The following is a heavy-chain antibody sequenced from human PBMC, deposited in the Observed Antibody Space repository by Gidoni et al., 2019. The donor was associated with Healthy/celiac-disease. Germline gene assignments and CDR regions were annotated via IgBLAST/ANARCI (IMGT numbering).Heavy chain of an antibody. V-gene: IGHV3-48*03. CDR2: ISSSGSTI. J-gene: IGHJ4*02. D-gene: IGHD6-13*01. CDR1: GFTFSSYE. Sequence: EVQLVESGGGLVQPGGSLRLSCAASGFTFSSYEMNWVRQAPGKGREWVSYISSSGSTIYYADSVKGRFTISRDNAKNSLYLQMNSLRAEDTAVYYCAREVSWYFDYWGQGTLVTVSS. CDR3: AREVSWYFDY.